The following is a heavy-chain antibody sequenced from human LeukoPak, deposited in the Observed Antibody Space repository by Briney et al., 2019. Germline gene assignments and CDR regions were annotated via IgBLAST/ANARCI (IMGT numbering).Heavy chain of an antibody. V-gene: IGHV4-34*01. CDR1: DGSFSDYY. CDR2: INHSGST. Sequence: SETLSLTCAVYDGSFSDYYWTWIRQPPGKGLEWIGEINHSGSTNYNPSLKSRVTISVDTSENQFSLKLNSVTAADTAVYYCARQTYYYGSGSVDYWGQGTLVTVSS. J-gene: IGHJ4*02. CDR3: ARQTYYYGSGSVDY. D-gene: IGHD3-10*01.